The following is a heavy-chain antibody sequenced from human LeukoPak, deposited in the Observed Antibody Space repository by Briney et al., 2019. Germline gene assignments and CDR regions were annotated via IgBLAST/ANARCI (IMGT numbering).Heavy chain of an antibody. J-gene: IGHJ4*02. CDR1: GFTFSSYE. Sequence: PGGSLRLSCAASGFTFSSYEMNWVRQAPGKGLEWVSYIDSSSSTIYYADSVKGRFTVSRDNAKTSLDLQMNSLRSEDTAVYYCVRDRGISFYFDYWGQGTLVTVSS. CDR2: IDSSSSTI. V-gene: IGHV3-48*03. CDR3: VRDRGISFYFDY. D-gene: IGHD3-16*02.